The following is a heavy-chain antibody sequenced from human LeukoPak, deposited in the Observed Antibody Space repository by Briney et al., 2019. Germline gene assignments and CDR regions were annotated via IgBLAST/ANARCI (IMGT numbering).Heavy chain of an antibody. CDR3: ARFNSGGFDN. J-gene: IGHJ4*02. CDR2: VYYSGST. D-gene: IGHD3-10*01. CDR1: GDSIGYDY. V-gene: IGHV4-59*01. Sequence: PSETLSLTCTVSGDSIGYDYWSWIRQPPGKGLEWIGYVYYSGSTNYNPSLKSRVTISVDTSKNQFSLNLNSVTAADTAVYFCARFNSGGFDNWGRGSPVTVSS.